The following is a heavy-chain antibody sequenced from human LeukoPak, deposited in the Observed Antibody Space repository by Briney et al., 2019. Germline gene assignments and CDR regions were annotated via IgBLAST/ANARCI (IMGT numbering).Heavy chain of an antibody. Sequence: TSETLSLTCAVYGGSFSGYYWNWIRQSPGKGLEWIGEINHSGSTNYNPSLKSRVTISVDTSKNQFSLNLSSVTAADTAVYYCARVPHTLPSRHFDYWGQGTLVTVSS. D-gene: IGHD2-2*01. V-gene: IGHV4-34*01. CDR2: INHSGST. CDR1: GGSFSGYY. J-gene: IGHJ4*02. CDR3: ARVPHTLPSRHFDY.